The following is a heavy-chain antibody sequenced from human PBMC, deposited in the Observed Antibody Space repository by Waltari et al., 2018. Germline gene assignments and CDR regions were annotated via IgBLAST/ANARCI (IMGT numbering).Heavy chain of an antibody. CDR3: ARIAARSRVDY. D-gene: IGHD6-6*01. V-gene: IGHV3-9*03. CDR1: GFDFPNYA. Sequence: EVQLVESGGGVVQPGRSLSLSCVVSGFDFPNYAMSWVRQAPGKGLEWVSGITWNGGSVAYADSVKGRFTISRDNAKNSLYLRMASLRVEDMAFYYCARIAARSRVDYWGQGTLVTVSS. CDR2: ITWNGGSV. J-gene: IGHJ4*02.